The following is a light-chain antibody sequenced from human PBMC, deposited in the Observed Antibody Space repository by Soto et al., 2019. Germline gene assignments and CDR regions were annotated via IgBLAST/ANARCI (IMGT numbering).Light chain of an antibody. V-gene: IGKV3-20*01. CDR2: GAS. Sequence: EIVLTQSPGTLSLSPGERATLSCCASQTVIGNFLAWYQVKPGQAPRLVVYGASTRASGFPDRFSGSGSGTDFTLTISSLEPEDFALYYCQVYNSSPWTFGQGTKVDIK. CDR3: QVYNSSPWT. J-gene: IGKJ1*01. CDR1: QTVIGNF.